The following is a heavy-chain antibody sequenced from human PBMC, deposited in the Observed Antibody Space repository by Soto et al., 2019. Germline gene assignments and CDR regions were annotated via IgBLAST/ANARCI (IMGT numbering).Heavy chain of an antibody. Sequence: PGGSLRLSCAASGFTFSSYGMHWVRQAPGKGLEWVAVISYDGSNKYYADSVKGRFTISRDNSKNTLYLQMNSLRAEDTAVYYCAKDADYGDPYGVDYWGQGTLVTVSS. V-gene: IGHV3-30*18. CDR3: AKDADYGDPYGVDY. J-gene: IGHJ4*02. CDR1: GFTFSSYG. D-gene: IGHD4-17*01. CDR2: ISYDGSNK.